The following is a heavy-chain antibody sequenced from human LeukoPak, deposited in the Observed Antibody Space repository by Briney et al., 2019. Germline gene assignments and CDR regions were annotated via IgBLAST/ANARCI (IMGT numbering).Heavy chain of an antibody. J-gene: IGHJ3*02. V-gene: IGHV1-8*01. CDR2: MNPNSGNT. Sequence: ASVKVSCKASGYTFTSYDINWVRQATGQGLEWMGWMNPNSGNTGYAQKFQGRVTMTRNTSISTAYMELSGLRSEDTAVYYCARDTAMAYDAFDIWGQGTMVTVSS. CDR3: ARDTAMAYDAFDI. CDR1: GYTFTSYD. D-gene: IGHD5-18*01.